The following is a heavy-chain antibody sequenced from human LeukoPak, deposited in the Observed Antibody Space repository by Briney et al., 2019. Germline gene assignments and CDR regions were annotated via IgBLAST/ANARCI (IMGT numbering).Heavy chain of an antibody. Sequence: ASVKVSCKVSGYTLTKLSMHWVRLTTGEGLQWMGGFDPEDGETTYAQRFRGRLTMTEDTSADTAYMELSSLRSEDTAIYSCTINLRDYWGQGTLVTVSS. J-gene: IGHJ4*02. CDR3: TINLRDY. V-gene: IGHV1-24*01. CDR1: GYTLTKLS. CDR2: FDPEDGET.